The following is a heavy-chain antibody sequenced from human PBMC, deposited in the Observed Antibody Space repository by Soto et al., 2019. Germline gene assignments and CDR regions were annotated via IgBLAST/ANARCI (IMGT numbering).Heavy chain of an antibody. CDR1: GFTFSSYW. J-gene: IGHJ4*02. V-gene: IGHV3-7*01. CDR3: ARDPGIAVAGTRRNYFDY. D-gene: IGHD6-19*01. CDR2: IKQDGSEK. Sequence: GGPLRLSCAASGFTFSSYWMSWVRQAPGKGLEWVANIKQDGSEKYYVDSVKGRFTISRDNAKNSLYLQMNSLRAEDTAVYYCARDPGIAVAGTRRNYFDYWGQGTLVTVSS.